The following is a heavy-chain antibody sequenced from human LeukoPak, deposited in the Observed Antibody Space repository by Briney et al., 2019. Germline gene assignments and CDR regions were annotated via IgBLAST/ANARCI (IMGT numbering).Heavy chain of an antibody. J-gene: IGHJ4*02. CDR1: GFTFSSYE. D-gene: IGHD2-2*01. Sequence: PGGSLRLSCAASGFTFSSYEMNWVRQAPGKGLEWVSYISSSGSTIYYADSVKGRFTISRDNSKNTLFLQMNSLRADDTAVYYCAKTYQDIVVVPDAIFDYWGQGTLVSVSS. V-gene: IGHV3-48*03. CDR3: AKTYQDIVVVPDAIFDY. CDR2: ISSSGSTI.